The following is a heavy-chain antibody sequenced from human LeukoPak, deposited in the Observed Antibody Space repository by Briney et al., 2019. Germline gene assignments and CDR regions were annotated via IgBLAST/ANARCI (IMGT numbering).Heavy chain of an antibody. J-gene: IGHJ5*02. CDR3: ARVPAGGTVGWFDP. V-gene: IGHV4-59*01. CDR1: GGSIRSYF. CDR2: IYYSGTT. Sequence: SETLSLTCTVSGGSIRSYFWSWIRQSPGKGLEWIGYIYYSGTTIYNPSLKSRVTISVDTSKNQFSLKLSSVTAADTAVYYCARVPAGGTVGWFDPWGQGTLVTVSS. D-gene: IGHD6-13*01.